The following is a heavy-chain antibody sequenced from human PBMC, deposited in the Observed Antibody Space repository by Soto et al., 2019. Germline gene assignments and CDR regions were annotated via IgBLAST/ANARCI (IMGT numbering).Heavy chain of an antibody. CDR2: IYWNDDK. D-gene: IGHD6-13*01. Sequence: QAGPTLVKPTQTLTLTCTFSGFSLSTSGVGVGWIRQPPGKALEWLALIYWNDDKRYSPSLKSRLTITKDTSKNQVVLTMTNMDPVDTATYYCAHRRSWQQLVRDNWFDPWGQGTLVTVSS. CDR3: AHRRSWQQLVRDNWFDP. J-gene: IGHJ5*02. CDR1: GFSLSTSGVG. V-gene: IGHV2-5*01.